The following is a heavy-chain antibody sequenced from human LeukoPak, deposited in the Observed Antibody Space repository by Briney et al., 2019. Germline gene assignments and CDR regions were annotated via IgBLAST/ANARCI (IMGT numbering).Heavy chain of an antibody. Sequence: PGGSLRLSCAASGFTFSSYWMSWVRQAPGKGLEWVANIKQDGSEKYYVDSAKGRFTISRDNAKNSLYLQMNSLRAEDTAVYYCARSSIAARGWFDPRGQGTLVTVSS. V-gene: IGHV3-7*05. CDR3: ARSSIAARGWFDP. CDR1: GFTFSSYW. J-gene: IGHJ5*02. D-gene: IGHD6-6*01. CDR2: IKQDGSEK.